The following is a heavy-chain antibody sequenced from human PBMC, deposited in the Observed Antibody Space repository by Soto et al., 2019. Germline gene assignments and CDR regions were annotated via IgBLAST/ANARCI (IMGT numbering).Heavy chain of an antibody. D-gene: IGHD3-10*01. V-gene: IGHV4-31*03. Sequence: QVQLQESGPGLVKPSQTLSLTCTVSGGSLSSGGYYWSWIRQHPGKGLEWIGDIYYSGSTYYNPSLKSRVTISVDTSKNQFSLKLSSVTAADTAVYYCARGEKLWFGELLSAFDIWGQGTMVTVSS. J-gene: IGHJ3*02. CDR1: GGSLSSGGYY. CDR3: ARGEKLWFGELLSAFDI. CDR2: IYYSGST.